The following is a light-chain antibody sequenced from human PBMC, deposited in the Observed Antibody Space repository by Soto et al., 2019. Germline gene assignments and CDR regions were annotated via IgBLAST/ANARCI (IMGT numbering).Light chain of an antibody. CDR1: SSDVGGYNY. CDR3: SSYTSSSTLGV. V-gene: IGLV2-14*01. CDR2: DVS. Sequence: QSALTQPASVSGSPGQSITISCTGTSSDVGGYNYVSWYQQHPGKAPKLMIYDVSNRPSGVSNRFSGSKSGNTASLTISGLQAEDEADYYRSSYTSSSTLGVFGTGTKVTV. J-gene: IGLJ1*01.